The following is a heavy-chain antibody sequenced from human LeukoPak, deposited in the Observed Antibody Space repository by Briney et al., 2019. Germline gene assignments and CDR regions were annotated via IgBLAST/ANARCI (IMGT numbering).Heavy chain of an antibody. CDR2: ISAYNGKT. D-gene: IGHD6-13*01. V-gene: IGHV1-18*01. Sequence: ASVKVSCKAADYTFTSYGISWVRQAPGQGLEWMGWISAYNGKTDYTQKLQGRVTMTTDTSSTIAYMELRSLRSDDTAVYYCGRGAVTGTDYWGQGTLVTVSS. CDR1: DYTFTSYG. CDR3: GRGAVTGTDY. J-gene: IGHJ4*02.